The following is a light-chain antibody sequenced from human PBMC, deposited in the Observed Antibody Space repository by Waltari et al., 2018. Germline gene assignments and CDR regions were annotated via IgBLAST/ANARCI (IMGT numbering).Light chain of an antibody. V-gene: IGLV1-47*01. J-gene: IGLJ3*02. Sequence: QSVLTQPPSASGTPGQRVTISCSGSSSNIGRDSVYWYQQLPGTAPKLLIYRDNQRPSGVPDRFSGSNSGTSASLAISGLRSEDEADYYCAAWDDSLSGWVFGGGTKLTVL. CDR2: RDN. CDR3: AAWDDSLSGWV. CDR1: SSNIGRDS.